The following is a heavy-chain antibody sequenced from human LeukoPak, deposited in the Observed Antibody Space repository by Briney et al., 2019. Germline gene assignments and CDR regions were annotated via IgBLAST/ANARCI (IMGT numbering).Heavy chain of an antibody. Sequence: SETLSLTCTVSGGSISSYYWSWIRQPPGKGLEWIGCIYYSGSTNYNPSLKSRVTISVDTSKNQFSLKLSSVTAADTAVYYCARADSGYDEFDYWGQGTLVTVSS. CDR2: IYYSGST. D-gene: IGHD5-12*01. CDR3: ARADSGYDEFDY. CDR1: GGSISSYY. J-gene: IGHJ4*02. V-gene: IGHV4-59*01.